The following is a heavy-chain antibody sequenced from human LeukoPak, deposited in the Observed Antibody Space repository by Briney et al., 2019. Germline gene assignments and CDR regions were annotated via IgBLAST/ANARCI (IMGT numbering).Heavy chain of an antibody. Sequence: ASVKVSCKASGYTFTSYGISWVRQAPGQGLEWMGWISAYNGNTNYAQKLQGRVTMTTDTSTSTAYMELRSLRSDDTAVYYCASLQRGYFDFPSGLQHWGQGTLVTVSS. D-gene: IGHD3-9*01. CDR2: ISAYNGNT. CDR3: ASLQRGYFDFPSGLQH. V-gene: IGHV1-18*04. J-gene: IGHJ1*01. CDR1: GYTFTSYG.